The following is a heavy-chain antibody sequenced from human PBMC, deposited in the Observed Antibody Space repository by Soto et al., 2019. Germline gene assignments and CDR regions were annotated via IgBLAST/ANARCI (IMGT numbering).Heavy chain of an antibody. J-gene: IGHJ3*02. CDR2: IYWDDDK. CDR3: AHRPTVTTSGGAFDI. CDR1: GFSLSTSGVG. Sequence: QITLKESGPTLVKPTQTLTLTCTFSGFSLSTSGVGVGWIRQPPGKALEWLALIYWDDDKRYSPSLKSRLTINKDTSKNQVVLTMTNMDPVDTATYYCAHRPTVTTSGGAFDIWGQGTMVTVSS. D-gene: IGHD4-17*01. V-gene: IGHV2-5*02.